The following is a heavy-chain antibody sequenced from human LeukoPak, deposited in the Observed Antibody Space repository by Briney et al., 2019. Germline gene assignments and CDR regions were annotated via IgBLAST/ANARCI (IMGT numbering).Heavy chain of an antibody. CDR2: IYHSGST. D-gene: IGHD3/OR15-3a*01. V-gene: IGHV4-38-2*02. Sequence: PSETLSLTCTVSGYSISSGYYWGWIRQPPGKGLEWIGSIYHSGSTYYNPSLKSRVTISVDTSKNQFSLKLSSVTAADTAVYYCARSTLGLATFDYWGQGTLVTVSS. CDR1: GYSISSGYY. J-gene: IGHJ4*02. CDR3: ARSTLGLATFDY.